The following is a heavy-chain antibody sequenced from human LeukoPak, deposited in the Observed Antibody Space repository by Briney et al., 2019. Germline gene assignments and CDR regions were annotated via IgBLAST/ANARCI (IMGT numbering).Heavy chain of an antibody. CDR2: ITDSGVST. CDR1: GFTFSSYG. V-gene: IGHV3-23*01. CDR3: ARISDRRAQIVPRAAFDY. Sequence: GGSLRLSCAASGFTFSSYGMNWVRQAPGKGLEWVSAITDSGVSTYYADSVKGRFTVSRDNSKNTLYLQMNSLRAEDTAVYYCARISDRRAQIVPRAAFDYWGQGTLVTVSS. J-gene: IGHJ4*02. D-gene: IGHD2-2*01.